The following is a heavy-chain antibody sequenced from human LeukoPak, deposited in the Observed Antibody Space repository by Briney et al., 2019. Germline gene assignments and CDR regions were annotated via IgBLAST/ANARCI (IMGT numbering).Heavy chain of an antibody. J-gene: IGHJ4*02. CDR1: GFTFSTHT. CDR2: IESDGRNK. Sequence: GRSLRLSSAPSGFTFSTHTMHWVRQAPGKGLEWVAVIESDGRNKYYAESVRGRFTISRDNSRNTLYLQLDSLRSEDTAVYYCVRQSTGLDYWGQGTLVTVSS. V-gene: IGHV3-30*04. D-gene: IGHD5/OR15-5a*01. CDR3: VRQSTGLDY.